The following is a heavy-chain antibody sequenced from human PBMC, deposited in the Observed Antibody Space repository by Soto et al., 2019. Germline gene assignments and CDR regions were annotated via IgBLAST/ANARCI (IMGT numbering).Heavy chain of an antibody. CDR3: AKGRRYYYYYGMDI. D-gene: IGHD2-2*01. J-gene: IGHJ6*02. CDR1: GFTFDDYA. Sequence: EVQLVESGGGLVQPGRSLRLSCAASGFTFDDYAMHWVRQAPGKGLEWVSGISWNSGSIGYADSVKGRFTISRDNAKNSLYLQMNSLRAEDTALYYCAKGRRYYYYYGMDIWGQGTTVPVSS. V-gene: IGHV3-9*01. CDR2: ISWNSGSI.